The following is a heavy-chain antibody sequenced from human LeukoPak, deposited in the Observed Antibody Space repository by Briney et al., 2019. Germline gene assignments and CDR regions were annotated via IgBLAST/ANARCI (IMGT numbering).Heavy chain of an antibody. D-gene: IGHD3-9*01. V-gene: IGHV3-21*01. CDR2: YSSSNSSYI. CDR3: AREKKGYDILNFDYYYYYMDV. Sequence: GGSLRLSCAASDFTFRNYNMNGVRQAPGRGVEGVSYYSSSNSSYIHYPDSVQSRLILPRDNAKNSLYLQMNSLRAEDTAVYYCAREKKGYDILNFDYYYYYMDVWGKGTTVTISS. J-gene: IGHJ6*03. CDR1: DFTFRNYN.